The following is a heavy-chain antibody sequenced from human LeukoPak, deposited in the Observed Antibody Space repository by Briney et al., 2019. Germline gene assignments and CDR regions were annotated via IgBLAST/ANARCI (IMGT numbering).Heavy chain of an antibody. V-gene: IGHV3-48*03. CDR3: AKAGGGNTGMSVDY. CDR1: GFTFSSHD. Sequence: GGSLRLSCAASGFTFSSHDMNWVRQAPGKGLEWVSYISYSGSTIYYADSVKGRFTISRDNAKNSLYLQMNSLRAEDTAVYYCAKAGGGNTGMSVDYWGQGTLVTVSS. CDR2: ISYSGSTI. J-gene: IGHJ4*02. D-gene: IGHD5-18*01.